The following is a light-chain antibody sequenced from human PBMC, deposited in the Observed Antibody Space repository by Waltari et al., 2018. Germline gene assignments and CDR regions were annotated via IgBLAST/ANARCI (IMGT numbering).Light chain of an antibody. CDR1: DSDVGTYNF. CDR2: EVT. J-gene: IGLJ2*01. CDR3: CSDAGSSISVL. Sequence: QSALTQPASVSGSPGQSITISCTGTDSDVGTYNFVSWYQQHPGKAPKLMIYEVTKRPSVACNPFSGPMPGNTASLTISGPQAEDEADYYCCSDAGSSISVLFGGGTKLTVL. V-gene: IGLV2-23*02.